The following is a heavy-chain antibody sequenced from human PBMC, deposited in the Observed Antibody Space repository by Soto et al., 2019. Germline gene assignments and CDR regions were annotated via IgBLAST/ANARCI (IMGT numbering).Heavy chain of an antibody. V-gene: IGHV4-34*09. J-gene: IGHJ5*02. CDR3: ASSGAREGDWFDP. CDR2: INYSVIT. CDR1: GGSFSGYY. Sequence: SETLSLTCAVYGGSFSGYYWSWIRQPPGKGLEWIGEINYSVITNYNPSLKSRVTISADMSKNQFSLKLTSVTAADTAVYYCASSGAREGDWFDPWGQGTLVTVSS. D-gene: IGHD3-16*01.